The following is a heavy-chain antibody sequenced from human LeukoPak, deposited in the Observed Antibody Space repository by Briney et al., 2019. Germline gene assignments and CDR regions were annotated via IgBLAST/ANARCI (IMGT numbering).Heavy chain of an antibody. CDR1: GASSSNHF. CDR3: ARRGAAAGPIDY. J-gene: IGHJ4*02. D-gene: IGHD6-13*01. CDR2: ISRSGHT. Sequence: SETLSLTCSVSGASSSNHFWSWIRQPPGKGLEWLGSISRSGHTNYNPSLKSRVTISVDTSKNQFSLKLSSVTAADTAVYYCARRGAAAGPIDYWGQGTLVTVSS. V-gene: IGHV4-59*08.